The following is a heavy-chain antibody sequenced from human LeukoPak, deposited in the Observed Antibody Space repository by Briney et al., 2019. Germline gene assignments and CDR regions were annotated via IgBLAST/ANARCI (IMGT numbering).Heavy chain of an antibody. CDR2: IKQGGSEK. D-gene: IGHD1-14*01. CDR3: ARSPPDRASGLFDY. Sequence: AGSLRLSCAASGITFSNYWMSWVRQAPGKGLEWVANIKQGGSEKYYVDSVKGRFTISRDNAKNALYVQMSSLRAEDTAVYSCARSPPDRASGLFDYWGQGTLVTVSS. CDR1: GITFSNYW. V-gene: IGHV3-7*01. J-gene: IGHJ4*02.